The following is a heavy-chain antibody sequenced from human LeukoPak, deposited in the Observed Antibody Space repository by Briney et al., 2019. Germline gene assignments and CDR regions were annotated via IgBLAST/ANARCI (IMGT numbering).Heavy chain of an antibody. CDR1: GGSISSYY. CDR2: IYYSGST. V-gene: IGHV4-59*01. Sequence: PSETLSLTCTVSGGSISSYYWSWIRQPPGKGLEGIGYIYYSGSTNYNPSLRSQVTISVDTSKNQFSLKLSSVTAANTAVYYCARDLTSGYSLNDAFDIWGQGTMVTVSS. D-gene: IGHD3-22*01. J-gene: IGHJ3*02. CDR3: ARDLTSGYSLNDAFDI.